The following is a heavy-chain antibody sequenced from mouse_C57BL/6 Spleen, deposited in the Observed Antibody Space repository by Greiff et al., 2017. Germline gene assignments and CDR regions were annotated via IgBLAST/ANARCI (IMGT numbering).Heavy chain of an antibody. CDR1: GYTFTSYW. V-gene: IGHV1-52*01. CDR2: IDPSDSET. D-gene: IGHD2-1*01. Sequence: QVQLQQPGAELVRPGSSVKLSCKASGYTFTSYWMHWVKQRPIQGLEWIGNIDPSDSETPYNQKFKDKATLTVDKSSSTAYMQLSSLTSEDSAVYYCAREGDGTNGLDYWGQGTSVTVSS. J-gene: IGHJ4*01. CDR3: AREGDGTNGLDY.